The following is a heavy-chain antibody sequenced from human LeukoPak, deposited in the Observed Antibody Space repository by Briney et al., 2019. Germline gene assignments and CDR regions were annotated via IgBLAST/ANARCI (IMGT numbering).Heavy chain of an antibody. D-gene: IGHD5-12*01. CDR3: AKDKYSRTAGYFDY. CDR1: GFTFDTYA. CDR2: ISGSGTNT. Sequence: GGSLRLSCAASGFTFDTYALSWVRRAPGKGLEWVSAISGSGTNTYYADSVKGRFTISRDNSKNTLYLQMNSLRAEDTAVYYCAKDKYSRTAGYFDYWGQGTLVTVSS. V-gene: IGHV3-23*01. J-gene: IGHJ4*02.